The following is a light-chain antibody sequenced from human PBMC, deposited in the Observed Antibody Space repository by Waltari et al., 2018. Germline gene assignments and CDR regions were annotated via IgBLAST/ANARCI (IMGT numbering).Light chain of an antibody. CDR2: AAS. CDR3: QQYHDYPWT. Sequence: AIRMTQSPSSLSASIGDRVTISCRASQGVSTYLAWYQQKPGKAPSLWLHAASTLQSGVPSRFSGSGTGTDFTLTITCLQSEDFATYYCQQYHDYPWTFGQGTKVDI. J-gene: IGKJ1*01. CDR1: QGVSTY. V-gene: IGKV1-8*01.